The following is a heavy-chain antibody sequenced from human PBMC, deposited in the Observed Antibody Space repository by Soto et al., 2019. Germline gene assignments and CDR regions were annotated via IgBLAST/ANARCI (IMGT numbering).Heavy chain of an antibody. Sequence: QEQLQESGPGLLKPSQTLSLTCTLSGNSISTGAYYWSWLRRHPVKGLEWIGHIFYSGNTHYSPSLESRVSISVDTSKNQFSIKLTSVTVADTAIYYCAREGRSAAPQAGFDLWGQGTLVTVSS. CDR1: GNSISTGAYY. CDR2: IFYSGNT. D-gene: IGHD3-10*01. CDR3: AREGRSAAPQAGFDL. V-gene: IGHV4-31*03. J-gene: IGHJ4*02.